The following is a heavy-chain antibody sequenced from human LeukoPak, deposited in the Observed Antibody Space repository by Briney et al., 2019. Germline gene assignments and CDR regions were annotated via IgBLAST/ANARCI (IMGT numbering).Heavy chain of an antibody. V-gene: IGHV4-34*01. CDR1: GGSFSGYY. D-gene: IGHD6-6*01. CDR2: INHSGST. CDR3: ARGWAARHRNYYYYMDV. J-gene: IGHJ6*03. Sequence: SQTLSLTCAVYGGSFSGYYWSLIRQPPGKGLEWIGEINHSGSTNYNPSLKSRVTISVDTSKNQFSLKLSSVTAADTAVYYCARGWAARHRNYYYYMDVWGKGTTVTVSS.